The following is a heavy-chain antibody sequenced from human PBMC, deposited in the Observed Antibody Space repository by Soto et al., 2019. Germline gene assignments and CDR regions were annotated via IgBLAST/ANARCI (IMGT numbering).Heavy chain of an antibody. CDR2: ISYDGSNK. CDR3: AREDWRYTAMTKNYYYCMDV. V-gene: IGHV3-30-3*01. D-gene: IGHD5-18*01. Sequence: RCLRRSRAAGGFTFSSYAMHWVRQAPGKGLEWVAVISYDGSNKYYADSGKGRFTISGDNSKNTLYLQMNSLRAKDTAVYYCAREDWRYTAMTKNYYYCMDVCRQLPTVTASS. CDR1: GFTFSSYA. J-gene: IGHJ6*02.